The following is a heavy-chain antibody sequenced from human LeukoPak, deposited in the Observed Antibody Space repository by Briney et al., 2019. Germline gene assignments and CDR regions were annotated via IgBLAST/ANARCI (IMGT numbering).Heavy chain of an antibody. CDR3: ARGVEPLAANTLAY. D-gene: IGHD1-14*01. V-gene: IGHV3-53*01. Sequence: GGSLRLSCAASGFTVITNDMTWVSQAPGRGLEWCSVLYSDGNTKYADSVQGRFTISRDNSKNTLYLEMNSLSPDDTAVYYCARGVEPLAANTLAYWGQGTLVTVSS. J-gene: IGHJ4*02. CDR1: GFTVITND. CDR2: LYSDGNT.